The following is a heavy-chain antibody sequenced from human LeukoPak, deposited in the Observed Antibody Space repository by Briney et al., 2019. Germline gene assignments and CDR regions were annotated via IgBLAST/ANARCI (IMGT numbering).Heavy chain of an antibody. D-gene: IGHD3-22*01. CDR1: GYTFTSYG. CDR3: AREASAQYYYDSSGFDVR. J-gene: IGHJ4*02. Sequence: ASVKVSCKASGYTFTSYGISWVRQAPGQGLEWMGWISAYNGNTNYAQKLQGRVTMTTDTSTSTAYMELRSLRSDDTAVYYCAREASAQYYYDSSGFDVRWGQGTLVTVSS. CDR2: ISAYNGNT. V-gene: IGHV1-18*01.